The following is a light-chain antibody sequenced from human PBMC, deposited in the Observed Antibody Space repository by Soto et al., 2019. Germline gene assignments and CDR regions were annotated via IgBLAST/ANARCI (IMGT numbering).Light chain of an antibody. Sequence: QSALTQPASVSGSPGQSIAIACTGTSSDVGAYDYVSWYQQHPGKAPKVMIYDVTNRPSGVSNRFSGSKSGNTASLTISGHQAEDEADYYCSSYTSSSTYVLGTGTKLTVL. CDR1: SSDVGAYDY. J-gene: IGLJ1*01. CDR3: SSYTSSSTYV. CDR2: DVT. V-gene: IGLV2-14*01.